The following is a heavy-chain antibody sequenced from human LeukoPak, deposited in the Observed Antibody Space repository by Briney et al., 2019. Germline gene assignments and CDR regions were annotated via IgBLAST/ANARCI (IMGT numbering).Heavy chain of an antibody. D-gene: IGHD1-26*01. CDR2: IYYSGST. Sequence: SETLSLTCTVSGGSISSSSYYWGWIRQPPGKGLERIGSIYYSGSTYYNPSLKSRVTISVDTSKNQFSLKLSSVTAADTAVYYCARVTVGAHRVPDYWGQGTLVTVSS. CDR3: ARVTVGAHRVPDY. J-gene: IGHJ4*02. CDR1: GGSISSSSYY. V-gene: IGHV4-39*07.